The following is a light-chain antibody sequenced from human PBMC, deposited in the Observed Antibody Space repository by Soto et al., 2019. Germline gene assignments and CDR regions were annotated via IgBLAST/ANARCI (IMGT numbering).Light chain of an antibody. J-gene: IGKJ4*01. CDR1: QDISRW. CDR2: TAS. Sequence: DIQMTQSPSSVSASVGDRITITCRASQDISRWLAWYQQKPGRAPNLLIYTASTLESGVPSRFSGSGSGTDFTLTISNPQPEDFATYYCQQVDSFPLTFGGGTKVEIK. CDR3: QQVDSFPLT. V-gene: IGKV1D-12*01.